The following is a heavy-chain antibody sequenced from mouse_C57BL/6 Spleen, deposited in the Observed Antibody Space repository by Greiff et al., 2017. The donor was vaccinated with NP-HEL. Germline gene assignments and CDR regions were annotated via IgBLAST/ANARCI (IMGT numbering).Heavy chain of an antibody. Sequence: QVQLQQPGAELVKPGASVKMSCKASGYTFTSYWITWVKQRPGQGLAWIGDIYPGSGSTNYNEKFKSKATLTVDTSSSTAYMQLSSLTSEDSAVYYCALYDYDVAWFAYWGQGTLVTVSA. CDR3: ALYDYDVAWFAY. CDR1: GYTFTSYW. CDR2: IYPGSGST. V-gene: IGHV1-55*01. J-gene: IGHJ3*01. D-gene: IGHD2-4*01.